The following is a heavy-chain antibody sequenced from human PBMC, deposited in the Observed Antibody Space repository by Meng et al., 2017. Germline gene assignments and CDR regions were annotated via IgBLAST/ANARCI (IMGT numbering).Heavy chain of an antibody. D-gene: IGHD2-15*01. CDR3: ARLGSCYSCRWFDP. Sequence: QLQLQESGPGLVKPSETLSLTCTVSGDSISSHSYYWGWIRQPPGKALEWIGSIFYSGSTSYNPSLKSRVTISVDMSKNQFSLKVTSVTAADTAVYYCARLGSCYSCRWFDPWGQGTLVTVSS. CDR2: IFYSGST. J-gene: IGHJ5*02. V-gene: IGHV4-39*01. CDR1: GDSISSHSYY.